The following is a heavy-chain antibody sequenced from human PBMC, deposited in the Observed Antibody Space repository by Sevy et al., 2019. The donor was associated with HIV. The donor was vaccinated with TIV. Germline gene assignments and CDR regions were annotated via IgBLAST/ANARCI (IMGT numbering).Heavy chain of an antibody. V-gene: IGHV3-74*01. CDR2: INIDGTTT. CDR1: GFTFSSYW. J-gene: IGHJ4*02. CDR3: VRVPGEYYFDY. Sequence: GGSLRLSCAASGFTFSSYWMHWVRQPPGKGLVWVSRINIDGTTTYYADSVKGRFTISRDNAKNTLYLQMNSLRPEDTAVYYCVRVPGEYYFDYWGQGTLVTVSS. D-gene: IGHD3-10*01.